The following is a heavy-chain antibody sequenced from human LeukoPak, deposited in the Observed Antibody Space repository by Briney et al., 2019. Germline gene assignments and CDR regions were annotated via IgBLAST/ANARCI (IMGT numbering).Heavy chain of an antibody. CDR1: GFTVSSNY. CDR3: ARERGYSSSWYGVYYFDY. D-gene: IGHD6-13*01. CDR2: IYSGGST. J-gene: IGHJ4*02. Sequence: PGGSLRLSCAAAGFTVSSNYMSWVRQAPGKGLEWVSVIYSGGSTYYADSVKGRFTISRDNSKNPLYLQMNSLRAEDTAVYYCARERGYSSSWYGVYYFDYWGQGTLVTVSS. V-gene: IGHV3-66*01.